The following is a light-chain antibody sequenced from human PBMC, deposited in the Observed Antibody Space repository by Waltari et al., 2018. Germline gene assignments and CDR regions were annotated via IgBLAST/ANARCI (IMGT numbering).Light chain of an antibody. J-gene: IGLJ3*02. V-gene: IGLV1-47*01. Sequence: QSVLTQPPSASGTPGQRVTISCSGSSSNIGSNYVYWYQQLPGTAPKLLIFRNNQRPAGVPDRFSGSRSGTSASLASSGLRSDDEADYCAAWDDSLSGFWVFGGGTKLTVL. CDR3: AAWDDSLSGFWV. CDR1: SSNIGSNY. CDR2: RNN.